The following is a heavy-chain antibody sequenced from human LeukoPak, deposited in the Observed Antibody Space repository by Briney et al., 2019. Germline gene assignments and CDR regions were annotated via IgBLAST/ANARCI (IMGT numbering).Heavy chain of an antibody. CDR1: GFTVSSNY. CDR3: ARSTVTTMEGIDY. V-gene: IGHV3-53*01. Sequence: GGSLRLSCAASGFTVSSNYMSWVRQAPGKGLEWVSVIYSGGSTYYADSVKGRSTISRDNSKNTLYLQINSLNAEDTAVYYCARSTVTTMEGIDYWRQGTLVTLSS. J-gene: IGHJ4*02. D-gene: IGHD4-17*01. CDR2: IYSGGST.